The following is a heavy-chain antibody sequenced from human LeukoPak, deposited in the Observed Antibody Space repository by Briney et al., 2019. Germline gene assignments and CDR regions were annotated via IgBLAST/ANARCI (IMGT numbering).Heavy chain of an antibody. CDR1: GDSVSSSSYY. CDR3: ARQLHSDTRAPSDF. V-gene: IGHV4-39*01. Sequence: SETLSLTCTVSGDSVSSSSYYWGWIRQPPGKGLEWIGSIFHSGATYYSPSLKSRVTISVDTSKNQFSLRLSSVTAADTAVFYCARQLHSDTRAPSDFWGQGTLVTVSS. J-gene: IGHJ4*02. CDR2: IFHSGAT. D-gene: IGHD3-22*01.